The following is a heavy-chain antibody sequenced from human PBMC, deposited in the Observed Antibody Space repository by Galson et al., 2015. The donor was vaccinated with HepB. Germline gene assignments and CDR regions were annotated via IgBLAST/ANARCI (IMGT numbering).Heavy chain of an antibody. D-gene: IGHD3-22*01. CDR1: GFTFSSYA. CDR3: ACDSSGYYFSY. CDR2: ISYDGSHK. J-gene: IGHJ4*02. Sequence: SLRLSCAASGFTFSSYALHWVRQAPGEGLEWVAVISYDGSHKYYADSVKGRFTISRDDSKNTLYLQMNSLRAEDTAVYYCACDSSGYYFSYWGQGTLVAVSS. V-gene: IGHV3-30*04.